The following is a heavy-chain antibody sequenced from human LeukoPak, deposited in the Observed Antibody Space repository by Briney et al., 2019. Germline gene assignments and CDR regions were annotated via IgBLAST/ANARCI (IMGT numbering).Heavy chain of an antibody. V-gene: IGHV4-34*01. CDR1: GGSFSGYY. D-gene: IGHD2-15*01. CDR3: ARGRKPNCSGGSCYPGWFDP. J-gene: IGHJ5*02. Sequence: SETLSLTCAVYGGSFSGYYWSWIRQPPGKGLEWIGEINHSGSTNYNPSLNSRVTISVDTYKNQFSLKLSSVTAADTAVYYCARGRKPNCSGGSCYPGWFDPWGQGTLVTVSS. CDR2: INHSGST.